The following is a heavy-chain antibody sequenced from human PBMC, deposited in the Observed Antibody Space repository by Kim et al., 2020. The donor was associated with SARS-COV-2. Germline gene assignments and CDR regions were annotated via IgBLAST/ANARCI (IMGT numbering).Heavy chain of an antibody. Sequence: ASVKVSCKASGYTFTSYGISWVRQAPGQGLEWMGWISAYNGNTNYAQKLQGRVTMTTDTSTSTAYMELRSLRSDDTAVYYCAKTSFQVATIGGDAFDIWGQGTMVTVSS. CDR1: GYTFTSYG. CDR2: ISAYNGNT. V-gene: IGHV1-18*01. CDR3: AKTSFQVATIGGDAFDI. D-gene: IGHD5-12*01. J-gene: IGHJ3*02.